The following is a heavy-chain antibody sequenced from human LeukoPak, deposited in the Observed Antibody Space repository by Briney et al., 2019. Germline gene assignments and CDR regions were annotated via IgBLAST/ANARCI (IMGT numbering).Heavy chain of an antibody. J-gene: IGHJ6*02. CDR1: GFTLRNYW. D-gene: IGHD3-16*01. V-gene: IGHV3-74*01. Sequence: GGSLRLACEASGFTLRNYWMHWVRQVPGEGLVWVSRIDPDGTTTNYADSVKGRFSTSRDNAKNTLYLQMTGLRAEDTGLYYCTRVGAGRAGLMDVWGRGTTVTVSS. CDR2: IDPDGTTT. CDR3: TRVGAGRAGLMDV.